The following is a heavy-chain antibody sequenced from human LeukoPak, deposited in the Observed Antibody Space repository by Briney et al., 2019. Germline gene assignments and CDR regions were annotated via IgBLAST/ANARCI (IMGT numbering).Heavy chain of an antibody. Sequence: GESLKISCKGSGYSFTSYWIGWVRQMPGKGLERMGIIYPGDSDTRYSPSFQGQVTISADKSISTAYLQWSSLKASDTAMYYCAISSSSTTDAFDIWGQGTMVTVSS. D-gene: IGHD6-6*01. V-gene: IGHV5-51*01. CDR2: IYPGDSDT. J-gene: IGHJ3*02. CDR1: GYSFTSYW. CDR3: AISSSSTTDAFDI.